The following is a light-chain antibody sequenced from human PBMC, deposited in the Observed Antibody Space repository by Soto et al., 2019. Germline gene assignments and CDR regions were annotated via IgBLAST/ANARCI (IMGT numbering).Light chain of an antibody. J-gene: IGKJ4*01. CDR3: QRSFRTPLT. V-gene: IGKV1-39*01. CDR2: AAS. Sequence: DIPMTQSPSSLSASVGDRVTITCRASQRISSYLNWYQQKPGKAPKLLISAASSLQSGVPSRFSGSGSGTDFTLTISSLQPEDFSTYYCQRSFRTPLTFGGGPKVEMK. CDR1: QRISSY.